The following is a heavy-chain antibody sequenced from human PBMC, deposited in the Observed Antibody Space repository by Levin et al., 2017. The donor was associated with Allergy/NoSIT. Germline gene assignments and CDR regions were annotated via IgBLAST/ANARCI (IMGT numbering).Heavy chain of an antibody. D-gene: IGHD3/OR15-3a*01. CDR3: ARDYWTDTATRDGTDG. CDR2: ISYNGNIK. Sequence: GGSLRLSCVASGFTFSDYAMHWARQAPGRGLEWVAVISYNGNIKYNADPVQGRFTISRSNSNNTLHLQMNSLRVEDTGVYYCARDYWTDTATRDGTDGWGQGTTVTVSS. CDR1: GFTFSDYA. J-gene: IGHJ6*02. V-gene: IGHV3-30*04.